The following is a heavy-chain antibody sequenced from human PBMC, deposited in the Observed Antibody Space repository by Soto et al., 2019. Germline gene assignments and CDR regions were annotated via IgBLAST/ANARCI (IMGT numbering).Heavy chain of an antibody. CDR3: AHILVDCSGGSCYDQGFDY. CDR2: IYWDDDK. Sequence: QITLKESGPTLVKPTQTLTLTCTFSGFSLSTRGVGVGWIRQPPGKALEWLALIYWDDDKRYSPSLKSRLTMTKYTSKNQVFLTMTNIDPVDTATYYCAHILVDCSGGSCYDQGFDYWGQGTLVTVSS. D-gene: IGHD2-15*01. J-gene: IGHJ4*02. CDR1: GFSLSTRGVG. V-gene: IGHV2-5*02.